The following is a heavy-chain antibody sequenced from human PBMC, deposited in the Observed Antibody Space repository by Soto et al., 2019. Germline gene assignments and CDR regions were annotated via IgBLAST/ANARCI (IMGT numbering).Heavy chain of an antibody. V-gene: IGHV1-18*04. Sequence: QVQLAQSGAEVKKPGASVKVSCKASGYTFISHGISWVRQAPGQGLEWMGWISGKNGNTNYAQKFQGRVTLTTDTYTSRAYLELMSLRSDDTAVYYCSRVSSSIVVVPDYGMDVWGQGTTVTVSS. J-gene: IGHJ6*02. CDR2: ISGKNGNT. CDR1: GYTFISHG. D-gene: IGHD2-2*01. CDR3: SRVSSSIVVVPDYGMDV.